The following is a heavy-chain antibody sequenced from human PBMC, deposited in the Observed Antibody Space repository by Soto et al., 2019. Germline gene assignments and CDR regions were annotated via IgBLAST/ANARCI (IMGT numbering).Heavy chain of an antibody. CDR2: IYPADSDT. J-gene: IGHJ6*02. CDR1: GYSFASQW. CDR3: ARSPHSTTSYYDYYYGMDV. Sequence: GESLKISCKGSGYSFASQWIGWVRQMPGKGLEWMGNIYPADSDTRYSPSFQGQVTISVDKSISTAYLQWTSLKASDTAIYYCARSPHSTTSYYDYYYGMDVWGQGTTVTVSS. V-gene: IGHV5-51*01. D-gene: IGHD6-13*01.